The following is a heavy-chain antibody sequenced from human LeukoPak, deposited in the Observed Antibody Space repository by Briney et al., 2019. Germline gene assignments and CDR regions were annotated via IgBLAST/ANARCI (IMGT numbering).Heavy chain of an antibody. D-gene: IGHD3-22*01. J-gene: IGHJ2*01. CDR3: ARDRKYYDSSGYPYWYFDL. V-gene: IGHV4-59*01. CDR2: IYYSGST. CDR1: GDSISHYY. Sequence: SETLSLTCTVSGDSISHYYWTWIRQPPGKGLEWIGYIYYSGSTNYNPSLKSRVTISVDTSKNQFSLKLSSVTAADTAVYYCARDRKYYDSSGYPYWYFDLWGRGTLVTVSS.